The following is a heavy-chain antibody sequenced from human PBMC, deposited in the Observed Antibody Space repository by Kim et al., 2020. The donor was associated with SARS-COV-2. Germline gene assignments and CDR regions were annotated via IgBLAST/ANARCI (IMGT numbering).Heavy chain of an antibody. D-gene: IGHD3-16*02. CDR1: GFTFSSYA. J-gene: IGHJ4*02. Sequence: GGSLRLSCAASGFTFSSYAMHWVCQAPGKGLEWVAVISYDGSNKYYADSVKGRFTISRDNSKNTLYLQMNSLRAEDTAVYYCARVIVYWGQGTLVTVSS. V-gene: IGHV3-30*04. CDR3: ARVIVY. CDR2: ISYDGSNK.